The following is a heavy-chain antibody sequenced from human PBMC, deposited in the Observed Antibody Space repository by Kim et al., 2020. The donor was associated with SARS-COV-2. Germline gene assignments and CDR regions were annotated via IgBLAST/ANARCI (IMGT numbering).Heavy chain of an antibody. Sequence: SETLSLTCAVYGGSFSGYYWSWIRQPPGKGLEWIGEINHSGSTNYNPSLESRVTISVDTSKNQFSLKLSSVTAADTAVYYCARGHYGYYLDYWGQGTLVT. CDR1: GGSFSGYY. CDR2: INHSGST. CDR3: ARGHYGYYLDY. D-gene: IGHD5-18*01. V-gene: IGHV4-34*01. J-gene: IGHJ4*02.